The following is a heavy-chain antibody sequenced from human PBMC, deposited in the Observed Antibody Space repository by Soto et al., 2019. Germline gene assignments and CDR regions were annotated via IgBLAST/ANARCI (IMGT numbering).Heavy chain of an antibody. CDR1: GGSISSDHHH. Sequence: SETLSLTCTVSGGSISSDHHHWTWIRQPPGKGLEWIGYIHYSGSIYYNPSLKSRVNISIDTSKNQFSLKLSSATAADTAVYFCAREDDGGDRDYYGLDVWGQGTTVTVSS. CDR2: IHYSGSI. D-gene: IGHD2-21*02. V-gene: IGHV4-30-4*01. CDR3: AREDDGGDRDYYGLDV. J-gene: IGHJ6*02.